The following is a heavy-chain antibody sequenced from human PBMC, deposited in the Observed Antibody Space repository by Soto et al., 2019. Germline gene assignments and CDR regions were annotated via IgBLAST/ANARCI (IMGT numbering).Heavy chain of an antibody. J-gene: IGHJ6*02. CDR3: ARGKLVYGMDV. D-gene: IGHD3-3*02. Sequence: PSETLSLTCTVSGGSISSGDYYWSWIRQPPGKGLEWIGYIYHSGSTYYNPSLKSRVTISVDRSKNQFSLKLSSVTAADTAVYYCARGKLVYGMDVWGQGTTVTVSS. CDR2: IYHSGST. V-gene: IGHV4-30-2*01. CDR1: GGSISSGDYY.